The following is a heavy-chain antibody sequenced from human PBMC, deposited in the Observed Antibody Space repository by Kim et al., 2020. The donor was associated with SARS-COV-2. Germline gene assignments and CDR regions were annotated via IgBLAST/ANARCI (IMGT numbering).Heavy chain of an antibody. V-gene: IGHV4-38-2*02. CDR3: ARDRIAVAGKYFDY. CDR2: IYHSGST. Sequence: SETLSLTCTVSGYSISSGYYWGWIRQPPGKGLEWIGSIYHSGSTYYNPSLKSRVTISVDTSKNQFSLKLSSVTAADTAVYYCARDRIAVAGKYFDYWGQGTLVTVSS. CDR1: GYSISSGYY. J-gene: IGHJ4*02. D-gene: IGHD6-19*01.